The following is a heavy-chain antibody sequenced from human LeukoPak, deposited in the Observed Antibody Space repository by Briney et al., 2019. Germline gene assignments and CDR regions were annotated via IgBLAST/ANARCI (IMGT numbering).Heavy chain of an antibody. CDR2: IKEDGSAK. J-gene: IGHJ4*02. CDR1: GFTFSCYS. CDR3: ARTYFYDSGTSSGWGQFDY. V-gene: IGHV3-7*03. Sequence: GGSLRLSCAASGFTFSCYSMSWVRQAPGKGLEWVANIKEDGSAKYYVDSVKGRFTISRDNAKNSLYLHMNSLRAEDTAVYHCARTYFYDSGTSSGWGQFDYWGQGTLVTVSS. D-gene: IGHD3-10*01.